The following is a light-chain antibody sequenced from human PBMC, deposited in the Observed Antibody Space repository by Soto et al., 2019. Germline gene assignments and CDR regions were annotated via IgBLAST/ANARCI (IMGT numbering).Light chain of an antibody. Sequence: QSALTQPASVSGSPVQSITISCNGTSSDVGGYNFVSWYQQHPGKAPKLMIYDVSNRPSGVSNRFSGSKSGNTASLTISGLQAEDEADYYCSSYTSSRTLVFGTGTKLTV. CDR1: SSDVGGYNF. J-gene: IGLJ1*01. CDR3: SSYTSSRTLV. CDR2: DVS. V-gene: IGLV2-14*01.